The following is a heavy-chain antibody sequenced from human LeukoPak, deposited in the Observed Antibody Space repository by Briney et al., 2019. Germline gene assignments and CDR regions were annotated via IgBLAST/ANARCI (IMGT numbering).Heavy chain of an antibody. Sequence: GASVKVSCKASGYTFTSYGISWVRQAPGQGLEWMGWISAYNGNTNYAQKFQGRVIMTTDTSTSTAHMELRSLRSDDTAVYYCARQGYSGHSQGAADYWGQGTLVTVSS. V-gene: IGHV1-18*01. CDR1: GYTFTSYG. J-gene: IGHJ4*02. CDR3: ARQGYSGHSQGAADY. CDR2: ISAYNGNT. D-gene: IGHD4-23*01.